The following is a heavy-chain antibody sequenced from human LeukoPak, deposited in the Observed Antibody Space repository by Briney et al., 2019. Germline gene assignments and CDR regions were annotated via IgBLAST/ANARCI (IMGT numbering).Heavy chain of an antibody. CDR3: ARDRRVAARRGATYYYYGMDV. D-gene: IGHD6-6*01. CDR1: GGSISSYY. Sequence: SETLSLTCTVSGGSISSYYWSWIRQPPGNGLEWIGYIYYSGSTNYNPSLKSRVTISVDTSKNQFSLKLSSVTAADTAVYYCARDRRVAARRGATYYYYGMDVWGQGTTVTVSS. V-gene: IGHV4-59*01. CDR2: IYYSGST. J-gene: IGHJ6*02.